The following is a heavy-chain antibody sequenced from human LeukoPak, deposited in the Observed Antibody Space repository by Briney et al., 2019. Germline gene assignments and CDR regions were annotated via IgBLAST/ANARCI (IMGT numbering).Heavy chain of an antibody. J-gene: IGHJ3*02. Sequence: SETLSLTCAVYGGSITGYYWSWIRQTPGRGLEWVGEIHYTGATSYNPSLKSRATISTDTSKNQFSLKLSSVAAADTAMYYCARPPFMVYDAFEIWGQGTMVTASS. CDR3: ARPPFMVYDAFEI. D-gene: IGHD3-10*01. CDR1: GGSITGYY. CDR2: IHYTGAT. V-gene: IGHV4-34*01.